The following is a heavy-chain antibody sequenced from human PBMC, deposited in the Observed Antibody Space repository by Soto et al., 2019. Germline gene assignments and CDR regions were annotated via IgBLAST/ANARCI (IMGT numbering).Heavy chain of an antibody. CDR1: GGSISSSSYY. J-gene: IGHJ4*02. CDR3: AKHGTTVVTRRFDY. CDR2: IYYSGST. Sequence: QLQLQESGPGLVKPSETLSLTCTVSGGSISSSSYYWGWIRQPPGKGLEWIGSIYYSGSTYYNPTLKSRVTXXVXTFXNQFSLKLSSVTAADTAVYYCAKHGTTVVTRRFDYWGQGTLVTVSS. V-gene: IGHV4-39*01. D-gene: IGHD4-17*01.